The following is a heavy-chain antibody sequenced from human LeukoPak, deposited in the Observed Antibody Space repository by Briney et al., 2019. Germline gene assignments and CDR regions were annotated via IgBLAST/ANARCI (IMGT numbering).Heavy chain of an antibody. V-gene: IGHV4-61*02. J-gene: IGHJ2*01. CDR1: GGSISSGSYY. D-gene: IGHD6-19*01. CDR2: IYSSGST. Sequence: PSETLSLTCTVSGGSISSGSYYWNWIRQPAGKGLEWLGRIYSSGSTNYNPSLKSRVTISVDTSKNQFSLKLNSVTAADTAVYYCARVASGCPPGRPWYFDLWGRGTLVTVSS. CDR3: ARVASGCPPGRPWYFDL.